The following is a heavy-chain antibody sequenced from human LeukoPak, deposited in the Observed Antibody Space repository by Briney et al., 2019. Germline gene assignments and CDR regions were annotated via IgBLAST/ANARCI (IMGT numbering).Heavy chain of an antibody. J-gene: IGHJ4*02. V-gene: IGHV3-11*04. D-gene: IGHD5-24*01. CDR3: ARARPRWDFDY. CDR1: GFTFSNYS. Sequence: GGSLRLSCAASGFTFSNYSMSWIRQAPGKGLEWVSCVSSSGSSIYYADSVKGRFTISRDNAKRSLNLQMNSLRVEDTAVYYSARARPRWDFDYWGQGTLVTVSS. CDR2: VSSSGSSI.